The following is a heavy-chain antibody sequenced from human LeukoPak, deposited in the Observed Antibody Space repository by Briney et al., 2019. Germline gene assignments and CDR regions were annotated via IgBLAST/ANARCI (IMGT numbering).Heavy chain of an antibody. D-gene: IGHD3-16*01. CDR3: ARDPTGLIYDYVWGSGFDY. J-gene: IGHJ4*02. Sequence: SVKVSCKXSGGTFSSHTISWVRQAPGQGLEWMGRIIPILGIANYAQKFQGRVTITADKSTSTAYMELSSLRSEDTAVYYCARDPTGLIYDYVWGSGFDYWGQGTLVTVSS. CDR2: IIPILGIA. V-gene: IGHV1-69*04. CDR1: GGTFSSHT.